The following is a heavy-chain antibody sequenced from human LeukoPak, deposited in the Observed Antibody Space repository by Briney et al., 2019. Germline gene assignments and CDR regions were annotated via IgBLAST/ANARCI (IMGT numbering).Heavy chain of an antibody. Sequence: PETLSLTCTVSGASISTNTYYWAWIRQPPGKGLEWIANIFYNGNIYYNPSLKSRVTISIDTSNNQFSLKLISVTAADMAVYYCARLNKPGWFDPWGQGTLVTVSS. D-gene: IGHD1-14*01. CDR2: IFYNGNI. CDR1: GASISTNTYY. CDR3: ARLNKPGWFDP. V-gene: IGHV4-39*07. J-gene: IGHJ5*02.